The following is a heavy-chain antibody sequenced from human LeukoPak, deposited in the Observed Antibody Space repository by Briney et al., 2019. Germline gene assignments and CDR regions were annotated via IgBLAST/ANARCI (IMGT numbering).Heavy chain of an antibody. CDR3: ARATLSDYYFNY. J-gene: IGHJ4*02. Sequence: GASVTVSCTASGYTFTSYYMHWVRQAPGQGLEWMGIINPSGGSTSYARKFQGRVTMTRDTSTNTVYMELSSLRSEDTAVYFCARATLSDYYFNYWGQGTLVTVSS. V-gene: IGHV1-46*01. CDR2: INPSGGST. CDR1: GYTFTSYY.